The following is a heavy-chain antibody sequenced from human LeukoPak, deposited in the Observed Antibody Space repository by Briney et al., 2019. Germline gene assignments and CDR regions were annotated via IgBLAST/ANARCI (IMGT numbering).Heavy chain of an antibody. CDR1: GFTFSSYS. J-gene: IGHJ4*02. V-gene: IGHV3-21*01. Sequence: GGSLRLSCVVSGFTFSSYSMNWVRQAPGKGLEWVSSISSSSSYIYYADSVKGRFTISRDNAKNSLYLQMNSLRAEDTAVYYCARAISMIVVAVDYWGQGTLVTVSS. D-gene: IGHD3-22*01. CDR3: ARAISMIVVAVDY. CDR2: ISSSSSYI.